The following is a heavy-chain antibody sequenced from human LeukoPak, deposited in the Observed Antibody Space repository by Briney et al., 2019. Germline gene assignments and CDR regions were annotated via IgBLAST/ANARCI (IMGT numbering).Heavy chain of an antibody. CDR2: ISSSSSYI. Sequence: PGGSLRLSCAASGFTFSSYSMNWVRQAPGKGLEWVSSISSSSSYIYYADSVKGRFTISRDNAKNSLYLQMSSLRAEDTAVYYCARVWRGIVLMVYVVDYYYMDVWGKGTTVTVSS. CDR1: GFTFSSYS. D-gene: IGHD2-8*01. V-gene: IGHV3-21*01. CDR3: ARVWRGIVLMVYVVDYYYMDV. J-gene: IGHJ6*03.